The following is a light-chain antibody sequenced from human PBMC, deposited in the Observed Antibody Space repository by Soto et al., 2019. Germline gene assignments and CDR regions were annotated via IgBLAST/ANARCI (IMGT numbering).Light chain of an antibody. CDR2: GIS. J-gene: IGKJ4*01. CDR3: QQYNNWPSLT. CDR1: QSVTSRY. V-gene: IGKV3-20*01. Sequence: ENVLTQSPGTLSLSPGEGATLSCRATQSVTSRYFAWYQQKPGQAPRLLIYGISSRATDIPDKFSGSGSGTDYTLTISRLEPEDFAVYYCQQYNNWPSLTFGGGTKVEIK.